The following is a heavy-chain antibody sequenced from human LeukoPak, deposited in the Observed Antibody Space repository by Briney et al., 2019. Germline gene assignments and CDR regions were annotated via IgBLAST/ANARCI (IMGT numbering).Heavy chain of an antibody. D-gene: IGHD1-26*01. CDR2: INPSGGST. Sequence: PGGSLRLSCAASGFTFTSYYMHWVRQAPGQGLEWMGIINPSGGSTSYAQKFQGRVTMTRDTSTSTVYMELSSLRSEDTAVYYCAREGALVGATPPQYYFDYWGQGTLVTVSS. V-gene: IGHV1-46*01. CDR3: AREGALVGATPPQYYFDY. J-gene: IGHJ4*02. CDR1: GFTFTSYY.